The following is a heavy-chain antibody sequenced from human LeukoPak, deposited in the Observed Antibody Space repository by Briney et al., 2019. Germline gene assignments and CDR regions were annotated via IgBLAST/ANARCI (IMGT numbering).Heavy chain of an antibody. Sequence: ASVKVSCKASGYTFTSYGISWVRQAPGQGLEWMGWISAYNGNTNYAQKLQGRVTMTTDTSTSTAYMELRSLRSDDTAVYYCARAFRKNTIYYYYMDVWGKGTTVTVSS. CDR3: ARAFRKNTIYYYYMDV. J-gene: IGHJ6*03. CDR1: GYTFTSYG. D-gene: IGHD2/OR15-2a*01. CDR2: ISAYNGNT. V-gene: IGHV1-18*01.